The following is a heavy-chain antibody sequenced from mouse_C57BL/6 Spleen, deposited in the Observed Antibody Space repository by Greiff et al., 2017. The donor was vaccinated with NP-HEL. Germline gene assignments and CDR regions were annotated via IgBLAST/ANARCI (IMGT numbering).Heavy chain of an antibody. J-gene: IGHJ1*03. D-gene: IGHD1-1*02. Sequence: QVQLQQSGAELVKPGASVKISCKVSGYTFTDHTIHWMKQRPEQGLEWIGYIYPRDGSTKYNEKFKGKATLTADKSSSTAYMQLNRLTSEDAAVYCCARGEIWGYFDVWGTGTTVTVSS. CDR1: GYTFTDHT. V-gene: IGHV1-78*01. CDR2: IYPRDGST. CDR3: ARGEIWGYFDV.